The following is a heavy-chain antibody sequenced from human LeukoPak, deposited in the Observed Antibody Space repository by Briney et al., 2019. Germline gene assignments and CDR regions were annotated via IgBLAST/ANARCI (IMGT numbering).Heavy chain of an antibody. CDR3: ARGGATIFGAISPYFDY. CDR1: GGTFSSYA. J-gene: IGHJ4*02. V-gene: IGHV1-69*05. D-gene: IGHD3-3*01. Sequence: SVKVSCKASGGTFSSYAISWVRQAPGQGLEWMGGVIPIFGTANYAQKFQGRVTITTDESTSTAYMELSSLRSGDTAVYYCARGGATIFGAISPYFDYWGQGTLVTVSS. CDR2: VIPIFGTA.